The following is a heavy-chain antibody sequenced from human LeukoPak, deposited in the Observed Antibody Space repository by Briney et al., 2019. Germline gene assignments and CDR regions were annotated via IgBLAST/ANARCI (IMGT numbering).Heavy chain of an antibody. D-gene: IGHD6-6*01. CDR3: ARGNIATRRGENWFDP. Sequence: ASVKVSCKASGYTFTGDFIHWVRQAPGQGLEWMGWINSDSGGTNYARKFQGRVTITRDTSISTAYMELSSLRSDDTAVFYYARGNIATRRGENWFDPWGQGTLVTVSS. V-gene: IGHV1-2*02. CDR1: GYTFTGDF. CDR2: INSDSGGT. J-gene: IGHJ5*02.